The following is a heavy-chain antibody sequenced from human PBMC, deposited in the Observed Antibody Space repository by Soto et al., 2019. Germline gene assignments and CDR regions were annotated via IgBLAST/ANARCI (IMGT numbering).Heavy chain of an antibody. V-gene: IGHV1-3*01. CDR2: INAGNGNT. J-gene: IGHJ5*02. D-gene: IGHD2-15*01. CDR1: GYTFTSYA. CDR3: AMDIGYCSGGSCYAFDP. Sequence: ASVKVSCTASGYTFTSYAMHWVRQAPGQRLEWMGWINAGNGNTKYPQKFQGRVTITRDTSASTAYMELSSLRSEDTAVYYCAMDIGYCSGGSCYAFDPWGQGTLVTVSS.